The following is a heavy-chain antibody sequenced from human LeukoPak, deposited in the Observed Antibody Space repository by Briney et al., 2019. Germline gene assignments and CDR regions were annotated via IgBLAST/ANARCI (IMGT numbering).Heavy chain of an antibody. V-gene: IGHV3-7*01. D-gene: IGHD6-13*01. CDR1: GFTFSGHS. CDR2: INLDGSEG. Sequence: GGSLRLSCAASGFTFSGHSMTWVRQAPGKGLEWVANINLDGSEGFYVDFVKGRFTISRDNADNSMYLQMNSLRAEDTAVYYCGRVIAGAIDYRGQGTLVTVSS. CDR3: GRVIAGAIDY. J-gene: IGHJ4*02.